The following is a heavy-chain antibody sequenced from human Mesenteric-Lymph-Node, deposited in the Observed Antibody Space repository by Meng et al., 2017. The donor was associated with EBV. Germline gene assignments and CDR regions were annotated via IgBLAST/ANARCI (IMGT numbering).Heavy chain of an antibody. CDR3: ARLDRWELLRGLVY. Sequence: GPRRGAGPGLVKPSETLSLTCTVSDGSVSSGSYYWSWIRQPPGKGLEWIGYIYYSGSTNYNPSLKSRVTISVDTSKNQFSLKLSSVTAADTAVYYCARLDRWELLRGLVYWGQGTLVTVSS. CDR1: DGSVSSGSYY. J-gene: IGHJ4*02. D-gene: IGHD1-26*01. CDR2: IYYSGST. V-gene: IGHV4-61*01.